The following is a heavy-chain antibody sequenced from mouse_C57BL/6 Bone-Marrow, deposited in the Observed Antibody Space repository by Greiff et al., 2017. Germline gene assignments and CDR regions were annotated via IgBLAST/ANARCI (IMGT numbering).Heavy chain of an antibody. CDR1: GYTFTSYG. CDR2: IYPRSGNT. D-gene: IGHD1-1*01. CDR3: ARWHYFGSSYTWFAY. J-gene: IGHJ3*01. V-gene: IGHV1-81*01. Sequence: VQLQESGAELARPGASVKLSCKASGYTFTSYGISWVKQRTGQGLEWIGEIYPRSGNTYYNEKFKGKATLTADKSSSTAYMELRSLTSEDSAVYFWARWHYFGSSYTWFAYWGQGTLVTVSA.